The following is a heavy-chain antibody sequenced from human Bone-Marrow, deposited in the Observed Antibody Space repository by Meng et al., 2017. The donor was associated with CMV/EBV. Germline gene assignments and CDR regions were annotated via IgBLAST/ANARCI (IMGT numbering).Heavy chain of an antibody. J-gene: IGHJ6*02. V-gene: IGHV4-39*06. CDR2: IYFSGSP. Sequence: GSLRLSCTVSGGSLRGTIYSWGWIRQPPGKGLEWIGSIYFSGSPYYNPSLKSRLTISVDMSKTQFPLKLSPVTAADTSVYYCVSGGMDVWSRGSRVTVSS. CDR3: VSGGMDV. CDR1: GGSLRGTIYS.